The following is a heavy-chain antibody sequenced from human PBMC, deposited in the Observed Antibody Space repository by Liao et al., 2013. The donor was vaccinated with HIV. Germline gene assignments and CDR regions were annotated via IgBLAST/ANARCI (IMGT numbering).Heavy chain of an antibody. D-gene: IGHD3-10*01. Sequence: QVQLQESGPGLVKPSETLSLTCTVSGGSISSYYWSWIRQPPGKGLEWIGYIYYSGSTNYNPSLKSRVTISVDTSKNQFSLKLSSVTAADTAVYYCARYPGSLFDYWGPGNPGHRLL. V-gene: IGHV4-59*01. CDR1: GGSISSYY. J-gene: IGHJ4*02. CDR3: ARYPGSLFDY. CDR2: IYYSGST.